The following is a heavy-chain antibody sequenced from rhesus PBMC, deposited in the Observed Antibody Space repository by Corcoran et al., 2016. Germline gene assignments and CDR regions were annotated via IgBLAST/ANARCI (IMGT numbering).Heavy chain of an antibody. J-gene: IGHJ4*01. V-gene: IGHV3S5*01. CDR1: GFTFSSYG. Sequence: EVQLVETGGGLVQPGGSLKLSCAASGFTFSSYGMSWVRQAPGKGLEWVSAIKSGAGRKYYADSVKGRFTIPRDNSKNTLSLQMNSMRAEDTAVYYCAKDKLIAAVLDYWGQGVLVTVSS. CDR2: IKSGAGRK. D-gene: IGHD6-31*01. CDR3: AKDKLIAAVLDY.